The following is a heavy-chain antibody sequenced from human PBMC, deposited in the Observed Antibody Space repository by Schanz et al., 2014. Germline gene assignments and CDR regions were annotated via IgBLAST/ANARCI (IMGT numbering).Heavy chain of an antibody. J-gene: IGHJ6*02. D-gene: IGHD1-26*01. CDR2: IASGGSHT. V-gene: IGHV3-23*01. CDR1: GFTFGIYG. CDR3: VKDLQRELLRDDHYYGMDV. Sequence: EVQLLESGGGFVQPGGSLRLSCAASGFTFGIYGMSWVRQAPGKGLEWVSTIASGGSHTFYADSVTGRFTISGDNSKNTLFLQMNSLRAEDTAVYYCVKDLQRELLRDDHYYGMDVWGQGTTVTVSS.